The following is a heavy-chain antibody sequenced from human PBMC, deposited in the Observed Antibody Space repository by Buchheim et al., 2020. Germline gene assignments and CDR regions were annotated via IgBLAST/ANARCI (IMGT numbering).Heavy chain of an antibody. D-gene: IGHD6-19*01. Sequence: QVQLVQSGAEEKKPGASVKVSCKASAYQINVFAIHWVRQAPGQSFEWLGWINGGEGNTKYSQKFQGRVTITRDIYANTVYMEVNSLRLEDTAVYSCVRESAVAGDYWGQGTL. J-gene: IGHJ4*02. CDR3: VRESAVAGDY. CDR1: AYQINVFA. CDR2: INGGEGNT. V-gene: IGHV1-3*05.